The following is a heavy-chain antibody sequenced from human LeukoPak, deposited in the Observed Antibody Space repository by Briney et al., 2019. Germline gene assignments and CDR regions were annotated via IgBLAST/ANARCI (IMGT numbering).Heavy chain of an antibody. CDR2: IKQDGSEK. D-gene: IGHD6-19*01. J-gene: IGHJ4*02. CDR1: GFTFSSYW. CDR3: ATTFPGIAVAGTGY. V-gene: IGHV3-7*01. Sequence: GGSLRLSCAAFGFTFSSYWMSWVRQAPGKGLEWVANIKQDGSEKYYVDSVKGRFTISRDNAKNSLYLQMNSLRAEDTAVYYCATTFPGIAVAGTGYWGQGTLVTVSS.